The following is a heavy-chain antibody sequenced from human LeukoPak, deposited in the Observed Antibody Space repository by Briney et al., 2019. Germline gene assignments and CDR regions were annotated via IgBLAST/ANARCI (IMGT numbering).Heavy chain of an antibody. V-gene: IGHV4-34*01. J-gene: IGHJ4*02. Sequence: SETLSLTCAVYGGSFSDYYWRWIRQPPGKGLEWVGEINHSGGTNYNPSPKSRVTISVDTSKNQFSLMLSSVTAADTAVYYCARGEHDAGELSIYYFDYWGQGTLVTVSS. CDR1: GGSFSDYY. CDR2: INHSGGT. D-gene: IGHD3-16*02. CDR3: ARGEHDAGELSIYYFDY.